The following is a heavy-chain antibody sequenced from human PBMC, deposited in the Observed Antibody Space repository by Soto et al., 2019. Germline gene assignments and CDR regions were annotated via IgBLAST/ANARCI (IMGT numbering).Heavy chain of an antibody. V-gene: IGHV1-46*03. Sequence: QVQLVQSGAEVKKPGASVKVSCKASGYTFTSYYMHWVRQAPGQGLEWMGIINPSGGSTSYAQKFQGRITMTRDTSTSTVYMELSSLRSEDTAVYYCARVSPRGDYDDYWGQGTLVTVSS. CDR1: GYTFTSYY. J-gene: IGHJ4*02. CDR3: ARVSPRGDYDDY. D-gene: IGHD4-17*01. CDR2: INPSGGST.